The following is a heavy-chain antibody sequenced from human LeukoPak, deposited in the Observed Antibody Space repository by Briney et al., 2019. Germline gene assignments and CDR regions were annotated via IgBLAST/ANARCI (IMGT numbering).Heavy chain of an antibody. D-gene: IGHD3-22*01. CDR3: ARDLVGYDSSGSLIFDY. CDR2: ISYDGSNK. CDR1: GFTFSSYA. J-gene: IGHJ4*02. Sequence: GGSLRLSCAASGFTFSSYAMHWVRQAPGKGLEWVAVISYDGSNKYYADSVKGRFTISRDNSKNTLYLQMNSLRAEDTAVYYCARDLVGYDSSGSLIFDYWGQGTLVTVSS. V-gene: IGHV3-30-3*01.